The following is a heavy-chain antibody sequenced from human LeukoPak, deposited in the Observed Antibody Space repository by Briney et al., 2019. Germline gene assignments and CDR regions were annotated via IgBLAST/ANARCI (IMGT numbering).Heavy chain of an antibody. CDR3: AHRLSVATGDYMDV. J-gene: IGHJ6*03. V-gene: IGHV2-5*01. CDR2: IYWNDDK. D-gene: IGHD1-14*01. CDR1: GGSISSYYW. Sequence: TLSLTCTVSGGSISSYYWSWIRQPPGKALEWLALIYWNDDKRYSPSLKSRIIITKDTSKNQVVLTMTNMDPVDTATYYCAHRLSVATGDYMDVWGKGTTVTVSS.